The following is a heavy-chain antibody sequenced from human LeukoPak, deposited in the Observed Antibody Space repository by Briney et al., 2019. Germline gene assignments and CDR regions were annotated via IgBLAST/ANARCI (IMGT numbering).Heavy chain of an antibody. CDR3: ARGSRGRGALGY. J-gene: IGHJ4*02. Sequence: GASVKLSCKASGYTFTSYYINWVRQATGQGLEWMGWMNPNSGNTGYAQKVQGRVTMTRNTYISTAYMELSSMRAEDTAVYYCARGSRGRGALGYWGQGTLVTVSS. D-gene: IGHD1-26*01. CDR1: GYTFTSYY. V-gene: IGHV1-8*01. CDR2: MNPNSGNT.